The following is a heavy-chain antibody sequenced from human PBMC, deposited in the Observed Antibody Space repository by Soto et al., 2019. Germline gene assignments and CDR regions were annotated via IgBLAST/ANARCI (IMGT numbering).Heavy chain of an antibody. D-gene: IGHD3-3*01. CDR1: GYPVTAYY. Sequence: QLHLVQSGAVVKKPGASVTVSCSASGYPVTAYYMHWVRQAPGRGLEWMGGINPATGAAKYKQTFQGRVTMTRDPSKSTVFLELSGLTSGDTAVFYCARGGGVGVAGSAAFDMWGQGTLVTVSS. J-gene: IGHJ3*02. V-gene: IGHV1-2*02. CDR2: INPATGAA. CDR3: ARGGGVGVAGSAAFDM.